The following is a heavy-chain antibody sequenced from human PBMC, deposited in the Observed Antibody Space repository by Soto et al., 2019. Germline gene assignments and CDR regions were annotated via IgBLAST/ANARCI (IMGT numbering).Heavy chain of an antibody. J-gene: IGHJ5*02. V-gene: IGHV4-59*01. CDR1: GGSICSYY. CDR2: IYYSGST. Sequence: SETLSLTCTVSGGSICSYYWSWIRQPPGKGLEWIGYIYYSGSTNYNPSLKSRVTISVDTSKNQFSLKLSSVTAADTAVYYCARDLFLDPWGQGTLFTVSS. CDR3: ARDLFLDP.